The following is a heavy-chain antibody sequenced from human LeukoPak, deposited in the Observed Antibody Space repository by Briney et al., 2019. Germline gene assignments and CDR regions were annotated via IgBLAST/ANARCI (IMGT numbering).Heavy chain of an antibody. CDR1: GYTFTSYY. CDR2: INPSGGST. J-gene: IGHJ6*03. D-gene: IGHD3-10*01. CDR3: ARDPRSDGSDYYYMDV. Sequence: ASVKVSCKASGYTFTSYYMHWVRQAPGQGLEWMGIINPSGGSTSYAQNFQGRVTMTRDTSTSTVYMELSSLRSEDTAVYYRARDPRSDGSDYYYMDVWGKGTTVTVSS. V-gene: IGHV1-46*01.